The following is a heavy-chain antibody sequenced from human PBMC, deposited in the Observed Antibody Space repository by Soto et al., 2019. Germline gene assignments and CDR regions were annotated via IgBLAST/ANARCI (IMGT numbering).Heavy chain of an antibody. D-gene: IGHD6-6*01. V-gene: IGHV4-34*01. CDR3: ARGQPIAARPKRWENYYYYMDV. CDR1: GGSFIGYY. Sequence: SETLSLTCAVYGGSFIGYYWSWIRQPPGKGLEWIGEINHSGSTNYNPSLKSRVTISVDTSKNQFSLKLSSVTAADTAVYYCARGQPIAARPKRWENYYYYMDVWGKGTTVTVSS. CDR2: INHSGST. J-gene: IGHJ6*03.